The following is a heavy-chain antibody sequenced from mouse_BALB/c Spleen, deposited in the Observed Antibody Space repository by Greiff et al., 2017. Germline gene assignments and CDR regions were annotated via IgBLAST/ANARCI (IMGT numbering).Heavy chain of an antibody. Sequence: EVKVVESGGGLVKPGGSLKLSCAASGFTFSSYTMSWVRQTPEKRLEWVAYISNGGGSTYYPDTVKGRFTISRDNAKNTLYLQMSSLKSEDTAMYYCARQDYRYPLAYWGQGTLVTVSA. D-gene: IGHD2-14*01. V-gene: IGHV5-12-2*01. J-gene: IGHJ3*01. CDR3: ARQDYRYPLAY. CDR1: GFTFSSYT. CDR2: ISNGGGST.